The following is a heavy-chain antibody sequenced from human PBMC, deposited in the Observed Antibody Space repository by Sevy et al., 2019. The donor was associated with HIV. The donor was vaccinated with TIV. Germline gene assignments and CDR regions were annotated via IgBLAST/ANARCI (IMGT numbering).Heavy chain of an antibody. Sequence: SQTLSLTCTVSGGSISSYYWSWIRQPAGKGLEWIGRIYTSGSTNYNPSLKSRVTMSVDTSKNQFSLKLSSVTAADTAVYYCARDREAPNHVAFDIWGQGTMVTVSS. V-gene: IGHV4-4*07. J-gene: IGHJ3*02. D-gene: IGHD3-10*01. CDR3: ARDREAPNHVAFDI. CDR1: GGSISSYY. CDR2: IYTSGST.